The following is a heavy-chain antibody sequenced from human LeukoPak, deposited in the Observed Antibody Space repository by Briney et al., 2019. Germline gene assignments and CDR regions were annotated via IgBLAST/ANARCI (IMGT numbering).Heavy chain of an antibody. CDR3: ARTRGYYFDY. Sequence: ASVKVSCKASGYSFTNYYMHWVRQAPGQGLEWITMINPSGGSTTYAQNFQDRVTVTRDMSTSTVYMELSSLTSEDTAVYYCARTRGYYFDYWGQGTLVTVSS. CDR1: GYSFTNYY. V-gene: IGHV1-46*01. CDR2: INPSGGST. J-gene: IGHJ4*02.